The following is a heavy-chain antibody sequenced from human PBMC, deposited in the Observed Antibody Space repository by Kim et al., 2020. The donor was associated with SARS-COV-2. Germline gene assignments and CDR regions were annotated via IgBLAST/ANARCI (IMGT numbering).Heavy chain of an antibody. CDR1: GYTFTSYA. V-gene: IGHV1-3*01. D-gene: IGHD2-21*02. J-gene: IGHJ4*02. CDR2: INAGNGNT. CDR3: ARDNCGGDCSNPRWGYFDY. Sequence: ASVKVSCKASGYTFTSYAIHWVRQAPGQRLEWMGWINAGNGNTKYSQKFQGRVTITRDTSASTAYMELSSLRSEDTAVYYCARDNCGGDCSNPRWGYFDYWGQGTLVTVSS.